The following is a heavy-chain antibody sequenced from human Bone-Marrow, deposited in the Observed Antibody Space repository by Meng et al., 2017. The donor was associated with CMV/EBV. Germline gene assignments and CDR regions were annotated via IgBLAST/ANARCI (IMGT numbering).Heavy chain of an antibody. D-gene: IGHD4-17*01. V-gene: IGHV4-61*01. Sequence: SETLSLTCTVSGGSVSSGSYYWSWIRQPPGKGLEWIGYIYYSGSTNYNPFLKSRVTISVDTSKNQFSLKLSSVTAADTAVYYCARDTERLRIDYWGQGTLVTVSS. CDR3: ARDTERLRIDY. CDR1: GGSVSSGSYY. CDR2: IYYSGST. J-gene: IGHJ4*02.